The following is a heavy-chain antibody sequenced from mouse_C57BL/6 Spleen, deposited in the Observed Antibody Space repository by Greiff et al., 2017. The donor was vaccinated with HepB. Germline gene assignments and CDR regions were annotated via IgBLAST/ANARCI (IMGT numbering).Heavy chain of an antibody. Sequence: VQLQQSGPGMVKPSQSLSLTCTVTGYSITSGYDWHWIRHFPGNKLEWMGYISYSGSTNYNPSLKSRISITHDTSKNHFFLKLNSVTTEDTATYYCARGGYDYGDYYAMDYWGQGTSVTVSS. D-gene: IGHD2-4*01. CDR1: GYSITSGYD. J-gene: IGHJ4*01. V-gene: IGHV3-1*01. CDR3: ARGGYDYGDYYAMDY. CDR2: ISYSGST.